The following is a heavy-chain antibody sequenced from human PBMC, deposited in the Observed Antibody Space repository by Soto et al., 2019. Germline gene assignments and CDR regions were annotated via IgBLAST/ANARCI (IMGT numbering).Heavy chain of an antibody. V-gene: IGHV3-53*04. Sequence: EVQLVESGGGLVQPGGSLRLSCAASGFTVSSNYMSWVRQAPGKGLEWVSVIYSGGSTYYADSVKGRFTISRHNSKNTLYLQMNSLRAEDTAVYYCARAQGHYDFWSGYYPIPYYFDYWGQGTLVTVSS. CDR2: IYSGGST. CDR3: ARAQGHYDFWSGYYPIPYYFDY. J-gene: IGHJ4*02. D-gene: IGHD3-3*01. CDR1: GFTVSSNY.